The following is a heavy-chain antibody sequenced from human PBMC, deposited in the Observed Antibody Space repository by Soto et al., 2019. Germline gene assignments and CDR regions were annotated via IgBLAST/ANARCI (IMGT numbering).Heavy chain of an antibody. J-gene: IGHJ4*02. CDR1: GFTFRTYA. D-gene: IGHD3-10*01. CDR2: ISGSGSFT. CDR3: AKIPTGSGSSKFDY. V-gene: IGHV3-23*01. Sequence: VGSLRLSCAASGFTFRTYAMNWVRQAPGKGLEWISAISGSGSFTHYADSVRGRFTISRDNSQNQLYLQMNNLRGDDTAMYYCAKIPTGSGSSKFDYWGQGIQVTVSS.